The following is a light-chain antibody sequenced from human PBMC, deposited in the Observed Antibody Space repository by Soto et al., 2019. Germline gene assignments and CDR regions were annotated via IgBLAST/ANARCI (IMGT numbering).Light chain of an antibody. CDR3: QSYYSSLSGSRV. V-gene: IGLV1-40*01. CDR2: ANI. CDR1: KSNIGAGYD. J-gene: IGLJ3*02. Sequence: QSVLTQPPSVSGAPGHRVSISCTGSKSNIGAGYDVNWYQQLPGTAPKLLIFANIDRPSGVPDRFSGSKSGASAFLVITGLQAEDEAAYYCQSYYSSLSGSRVFGGGTKLTVL.